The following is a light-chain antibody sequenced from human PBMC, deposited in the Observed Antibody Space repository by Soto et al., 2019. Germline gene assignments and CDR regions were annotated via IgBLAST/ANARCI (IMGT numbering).Light chain of an antibody. CDR2: DNN. CDR3: GTWDSSLSAGRV. Sequence: QSVLTQPPSVSAAPGQKVTISCSGSSSNIGNNYVSWYQQLPGTAPKLLIYDNNKRPSGIPDRFSGSKSGTSATLGITGLQTGDEAEYYCGTWDSSLSAGRVFGTGTKVTAL. J-gene: IGLJ1*01. CDR1: SSNIGNNY. V-gene: IGLV1-51*01.